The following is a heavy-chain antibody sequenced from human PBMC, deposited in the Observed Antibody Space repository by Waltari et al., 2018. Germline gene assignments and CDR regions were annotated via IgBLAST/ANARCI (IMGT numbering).Heavy chain of an antibody. Sequence: QVQLVQSGAEVKKPGSSVKVSCKASGGTFSSYAISWVRQAPGQGLEWMGRFIPILGIANYAQKCQGRVTITADKSTSTAYMELSSLRSEDTAVYYCARPSSGYSSGWYDFDLWGRGTLVTVSS. V-gene: IGHV1-69*04. CDR2: FIPILGIA. D-gene: IGHD6-19*01. J-gene: IGHJ2*01. CDR3: ARPSSGYSSGWYDFDL. CDR1: GGTFSSYA.